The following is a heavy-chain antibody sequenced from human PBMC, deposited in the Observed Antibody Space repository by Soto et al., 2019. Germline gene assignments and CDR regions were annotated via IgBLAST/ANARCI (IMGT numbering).Heavy chain of an antibody. Sequence: SETLSLTCTVSGGSISSGGYYWSWIRQHPGKGLEWIGYIYYSGSTYYNPSLKSRVTISVDTSKNQFSLKLSSVTAADTAVYYCARGVAAAGTNWFDPWGQGTLVTVSS. CDR2: IYYSGST. V-gene: IGHV4-31*03. CDR1: GGSISSGGYY. D-gene: IGHD6-13*01. CDR3: ARGVAAAGTNWFDP. J-gene: IGHJ5*02.